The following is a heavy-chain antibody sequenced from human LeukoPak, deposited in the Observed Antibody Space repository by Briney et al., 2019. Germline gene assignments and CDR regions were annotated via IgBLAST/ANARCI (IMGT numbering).Heavy chain of an antibody. Sequence: YWGWVRQPPGKGLEWIGSNYNPSLKSRATISIDTSRNQFSLNLNSVTAADTAVYYCARQRSLVAGLGYWGQGTLVTVSS. J-gene: IGHJ4*02. CDR1: Y. CDR2: S. CDR3: ARQRSLVAGLGY. D-gene: IGHD5-12*01. V-gene: IGHV4-59*08.